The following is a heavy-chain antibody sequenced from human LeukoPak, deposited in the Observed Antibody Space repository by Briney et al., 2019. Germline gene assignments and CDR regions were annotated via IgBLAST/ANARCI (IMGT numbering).Heavy chain of an antibody. V-gene: IGHV3-64D*09. CDR3: VKGQEVVYAPTFDY. CDR2: IGTSGIST. Sequence: QTGGSLRLSCSASGFTFSTYAIHWVRQAPGKGLQYVSSIGTSGISTYYADSVTGRFTISRDNSKNSLYLQMSNLRPEDTAVYYCVKGQEVVYAPTFDYWGQGILVTVSS. CDR1: GFTFSTYA. J-gene: IGHJ4*02. D-gene: IGHD2-8*02.